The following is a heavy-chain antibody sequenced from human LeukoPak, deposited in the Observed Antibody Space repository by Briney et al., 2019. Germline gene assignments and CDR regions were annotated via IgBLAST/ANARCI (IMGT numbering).Heavy chain of an antibody. D-gene: IGHD3-9*01. V-gene: IGHV3-30*03. CDR3: ARNRDDWLCNYFDY. CDR1: GFTFSSYG. Sequence: GRSLRLSCAASGFTFSSYGMHWVRQAPGKGLEWVAVISYDGSNKYYADSVKGRFTISRDNSKNTLYLQMNSLRAEDTAVYYCARNRDDWLCNYFDYWGEGTLVTVSS. J-gene: IGHJ4*02. CDR2: ISYDGSNK.